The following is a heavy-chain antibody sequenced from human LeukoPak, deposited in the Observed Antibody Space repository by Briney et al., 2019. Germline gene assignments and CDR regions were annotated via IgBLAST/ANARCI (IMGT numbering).Heavy chain of an antibody. V-gene: IGHV1-2*02. J-gene: IGHJ5*01. Sequence: GASVKVSCKASGYSFIGYYMHWVRQAPGQGLEWMGWINPNSGATKSAQKFQGRVTMTRDTSISTAYMELSRLRSDDTAIYYCARATGTYWWFDSWGQGTLVTVSS. CDR2: INPNSGAT. CDR1: GYSFIGYY. D-gene: IGHD1-26*01. CDR3: ARATGTYWWFDS.